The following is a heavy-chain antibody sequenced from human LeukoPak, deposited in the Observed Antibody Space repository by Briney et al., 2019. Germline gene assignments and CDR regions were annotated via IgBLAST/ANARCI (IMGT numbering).Heavy chain of an antibody. CDR3: ARGILLYGSGSYLFAWFDP. CDR2: IYYSGST. J-gene: IGHJ5*02. CDR1: GGSISSGGYY. D-gene: IGHD3-10*01. Sequence: SETLSLTCTVSGGSISSGGYYWSWIRQHPGKGLEWIWYIYYSGSTYYNPSLKSRVTISVDTSKNQFSLKLSSVTAADTAVYYCARGILLYGSGSYLFAWFDPWGQGTLVTVSS. V-gene: IGHV4-31*03.